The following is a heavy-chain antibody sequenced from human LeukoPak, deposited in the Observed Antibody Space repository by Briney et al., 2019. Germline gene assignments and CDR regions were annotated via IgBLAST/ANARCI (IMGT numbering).Heavy chain of an antibody. CDR2: ISGSNTYI. J-gene: IGHJ4*02. D-gene: IGHD2-2*01. Sequence: GGSLRLSCAASGFTFSSYAVNWVRQAPGKGLEWVSSISGSNTYIYYADSVKGRFTISRDNAKNSLSLHMNSLRAEDTAVYYCAKKNRDIVVVPAATYDYWGQGTLVTVSS. CDR3: AKKNRDIVVVPAATYDY. V-gene: IGHV3-21*01. CDR1: GFTFSSYA.